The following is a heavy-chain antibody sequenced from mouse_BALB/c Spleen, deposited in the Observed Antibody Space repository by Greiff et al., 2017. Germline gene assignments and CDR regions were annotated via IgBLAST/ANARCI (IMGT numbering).Heavy chain of an antibody. V-gene: IGHV3-2*02. J-gene: IGHJ4*01. Sequence: DVQLQESGPGLVKPSQSLSLTCTVPGYSITSDYAWNWIRQFPGNKLEWMGYISYSGSTSYNPSLKSRISITRDTSKNQFFLQLNSVTTEDTATYYCARLSLLRYAMDYWGQGTSVTVSS. CDR1: GYSITSDYA. D-gene: IGHD1-2*01. CDR2: ISYSGST. CDR3: ARLSLLRYAMDY.